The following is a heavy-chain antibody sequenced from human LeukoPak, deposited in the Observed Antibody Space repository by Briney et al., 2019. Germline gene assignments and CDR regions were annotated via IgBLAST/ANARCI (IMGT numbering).Heavy chain of an antibody. CDR3: ARVNGDQLRFDY. V-gene: IGHV4-59*01. J-gene: IGHJ4*02. CDR2: IYYSGST. CDR1: GGSISSYY. Sequence: SETLSLTCTVSGGSISSYYWSWIRQPPGKGLEWIGYIYYSGSTNYNPSLKSRVTISVDTSKNQSSLKLSSVTAADTAVYYCARVNGDQLRFDYWGQGTLVTVSS. D-gene: IGHD4-17*01.